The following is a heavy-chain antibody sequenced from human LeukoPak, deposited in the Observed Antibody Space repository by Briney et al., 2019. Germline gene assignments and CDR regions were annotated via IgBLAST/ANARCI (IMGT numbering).Heavy chain of an antibody. CDR3: ARYDSSGYPNPSSSFDI. J-gene: IGHJ3*02. CDR1: GGSISSYY. D-gene: IGHD3-22*01. V-gene: IGHV4-59*01. Sequence: PSETLSLTCTVSGGSISSYYWSWIRQPPGKGLEWIGYIYYSGSTNYNPSLKSRVTISVDTSKNQFSLKLSSVTAADTAVYYCARYDSSGYPNPSSSFDIWGQGTMVTVSS. CDR2: IYYSGST.